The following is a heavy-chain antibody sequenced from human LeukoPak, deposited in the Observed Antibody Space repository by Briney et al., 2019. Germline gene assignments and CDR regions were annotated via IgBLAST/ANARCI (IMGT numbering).Heavy chain of an antibody. CDR2: IYHSGST. Sequence: SSETLSLTCAVSGYSINSGYYWGWIRQPPGKGLESNGNIYHSGSTYHNPSLKSRVTISVDTSKNQFSLKLSSVTAADTAVYYCARRYCCTTTCYFDYWGQGTLVTVSS. CDR3: ARRYCCTTTCYFDY. V-gene: IGHV4-38-2*01. CDR1: GYSINSGYY. D-gene: IGHD2-2*01. J-gene: IGHJ4*02.